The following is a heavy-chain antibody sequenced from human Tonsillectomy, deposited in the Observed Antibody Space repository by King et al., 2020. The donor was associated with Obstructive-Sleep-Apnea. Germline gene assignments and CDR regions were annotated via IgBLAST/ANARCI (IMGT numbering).Heavy chain of an antibody. V-gene: IGHV1-18*04. CDR3: ARDGYYDKTGYPSTF. CDR2: ISAYSENP. CDR1: GYTFTSYG. Sequence: VQLVESGAEVKEPGASVKVSCKASGYTFTSYGISWVRQAPGQGLEWMGWISAYSENPNYAQELQGRVTLSTHTSTHTAYMELRSLRSDDTAVYFCARDGYYDKTGYPSTFWGQGTLVTVSS. D-gene: IGHD3-9*01. J-gene: IGHJ4*02.